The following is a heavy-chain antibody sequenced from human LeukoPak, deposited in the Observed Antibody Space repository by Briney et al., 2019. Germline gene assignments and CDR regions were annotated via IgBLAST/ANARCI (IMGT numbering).Heavy chain of an antibody. D-gene: IGHD3-22*01. CDR2: ISAYNGNT. CDR1: GYTFTSYG. CDR3: ARDEEYDSSGYYSSHMFY. Sequence: ASVKVSCKASGYTFTSYGISWVRQAPGQGLERMGWISAYNGNTNYAQKLQGRVTMTTDTSTSTAYMELRSLRSDDTAVYYCARDEEYDSSGYYSSHMFYWGQGTLVTVSS. J-gene: IGHJ4*02. V-gene: IGHV1-18*01.